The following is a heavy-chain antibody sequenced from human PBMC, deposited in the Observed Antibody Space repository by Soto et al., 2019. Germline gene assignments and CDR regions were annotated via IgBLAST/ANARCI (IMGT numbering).Heavy chain of an antibody. CDR1: GYTFTSYG. V-gene: IGHV1-18*01. Sequence: ASMKVSCKASGYTFTSYGMSWVRQAPGQGLEWMGWISAYNGNTSYAQKLQARVTMTTDTSTSTAYMELRSLRSDATAVYYCARDRDDYGDYAVFDIWGQGTMVTVSS. J-gene: IGHJ3*02. CDR2: ISAYNGNT. D-gene: IGHD4-17*01. CDR3: ARDRDDYGDYAVFDI.